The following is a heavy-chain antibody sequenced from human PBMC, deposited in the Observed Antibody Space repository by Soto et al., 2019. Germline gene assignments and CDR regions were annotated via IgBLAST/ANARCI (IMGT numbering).Heavy chain of an antibody. J-gene: IGHJ4*02. Sequence: EVQLVESGGGLVQPGGSLRLSCAASGFTFSGYWMHWVRQAPGKGLVWVSRINSDGSSTSYVDSVKGRFTIARDNAKNTLELQMNSLRAEDTAVYYCARGGGQQLAHFNYWGQGTLVTVSS. CDR1: GFTFSGYW. CDR3: ARGGGQQLAHFNY. CDR2: INSDGSST. V-gene: IGHV3-74*01. D-gene: IGHD6-13*01.